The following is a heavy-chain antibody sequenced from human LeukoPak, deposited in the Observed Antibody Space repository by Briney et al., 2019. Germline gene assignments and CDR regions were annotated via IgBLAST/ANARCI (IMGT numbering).Heavy chain of an antibody. CDR2: IYYSGST. D-gene: IGHD3-3*01. CDR1: GGSISSGDYY. CDR3: VRWYYDFWSGYHHYFDY. J-gene: IGHJ4*02. V-gene: IGHV4-30-4*08. Sequence: PSQTLSLTCTISGGSISSGDYYWSWIRQPPGKGLEWIGYIYYSGSTYYNPSLKSRVTISVDTSKNQFSLKLSSVTDADTAVYYCVRWYYDFWSGYHHYFDYWGQGTLVTVSS.